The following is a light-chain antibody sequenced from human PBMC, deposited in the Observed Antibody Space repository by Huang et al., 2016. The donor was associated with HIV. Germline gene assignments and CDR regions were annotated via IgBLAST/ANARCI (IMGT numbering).Light chain of an antibody. CDR1: QGVSSY. CDR2: AAS. CDR3: QQATRIPLT. V-gene: IGKV1-12*01. J-gene: IGKJ4*01. Sequence: DIQMTQSPTSVSASVGDRVTITCRASQGVSSYLAWYQQRPGKVPNLLIYAASTLQTGVPARFSGNGSDTDFTLTSSSLQAEDFATYYCQQATRIPLTFGGGTKVEMK.